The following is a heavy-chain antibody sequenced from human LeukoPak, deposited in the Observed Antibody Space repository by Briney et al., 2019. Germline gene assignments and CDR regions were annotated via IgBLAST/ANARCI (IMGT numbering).Heavy chain of an antibody. CDR3: TRHKVGVADSSGETPYYYYYMDV. Sequence: GGSLRLSCDASGFIFSDYYMSWIRQAPGKGLEWLSYISNPSTTIYYADSVKGRFAISRDNARNSLYLQMNSLKTEDTAVYYCTRHKVGVADSSGETPYYYYYMDVWGKGTTVTVSS. CDR1: GFIFSDYY. D-gene: IGHD3-22*01. J-gene: IGHJ6*03. V-gene: IGHV3-11*01. CDR2: ISNPSTTI.